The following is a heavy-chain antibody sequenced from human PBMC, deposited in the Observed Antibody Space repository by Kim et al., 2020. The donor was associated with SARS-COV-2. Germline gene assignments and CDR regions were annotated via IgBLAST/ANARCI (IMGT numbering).Heavy chain of an antibody. CDR1: GGSISSGGYY. CDR3: ARGILITIFGVVAHLGY. D-gene: IGHD3-3*01. Sequence: SETLSLTCTVSGGSISSGGYYWSWIRQHPGKGLEWIGYIYYSGSTYYNPSLKRRVTLSVDTSKNQFSLKLSSGTAADTAVYYCARGILITIFGVVAHLGYWGQGTLGTVPS. J-gene: IGHJ4*02. CDR2: IYYSGST. V-gene: IGHV4-31*02.